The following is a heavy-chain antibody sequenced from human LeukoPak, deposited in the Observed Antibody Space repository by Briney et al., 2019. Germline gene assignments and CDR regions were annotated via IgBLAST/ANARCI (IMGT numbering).Heavy chain of an antibody. D-gene: IGHD4-17*01. CDR3: EKPLGDHVVYYYYMDV. CDR1: GFTFSNYG. J-gene: IGHJ6*03. CDR2: IRYDGTNT. V-gene: IGHV3-30*02. Sequence: GGSLRLSCVASGFTFSNYGMHWVRQTPAKGLEWVAFIRYDGTNTYHADSVKGRFTISRDNYKSTLFLQMDSLRVEDTAVYFCEKPLGDHVVYYYYMDVWGKGTTVTVSS.